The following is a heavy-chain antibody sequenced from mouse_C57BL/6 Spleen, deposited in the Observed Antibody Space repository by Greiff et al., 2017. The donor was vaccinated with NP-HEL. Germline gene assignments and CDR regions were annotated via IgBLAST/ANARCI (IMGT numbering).Heavy chain of an antibody. CDR2: IDPSDSET. Sequence: VQLQQPGAELVRPGSSVKLSCKASGYTFTSYWMHWVKQRPIQGLEWIGNIDPSDSETHYNQKFKDKATLTVDKSSSTAYMQLSSLTSEDSAVYYGARGVYGSSKYCYAMDYWGQGTSVTVSS. V-gene: IGHV1-52*01. CDR3: ARGVYGSSKYCYAMDY. CDR1: GYTFTSYW. D-gene: IGHD1-1*01. J-gene: IGHJ4*01.